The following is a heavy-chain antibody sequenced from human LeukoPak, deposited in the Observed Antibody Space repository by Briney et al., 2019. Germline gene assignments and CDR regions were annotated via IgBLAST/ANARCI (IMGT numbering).Heavy chain of an antibody. CDR2: ISSSSSYI. CDR3: ARGYCSGGSCYSSWFDH. D-gene: IGHD2-15*01. Sequence: GGSLRLSCAASGFTFSSYSMNWVRQAPGKGLEWVSSISSSSSYIYYADSVKGRFTISRDNAKNSLYLQMNSLRAEDTAVYYCARGYCSGGSCYSSWFDHWGQGTLVTVSS. V-gene: IGHV3-21*04. J-gene: IGHJ5*02. CDR1: GFTFSSYS.